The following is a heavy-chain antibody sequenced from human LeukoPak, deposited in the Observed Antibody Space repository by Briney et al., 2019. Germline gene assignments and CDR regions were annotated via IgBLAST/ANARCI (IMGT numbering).Heavy chain of an antibody. V-gene: IGHV3-30*18. J-gene: IGHJ3*02. D-gene: IGHD6-13*01. CDR3: AKEGSSSSWYDAFDI. CDR1: GFTFSSYG. CDR2: ISYDGSNK. Sequence: GRSLRLSCAASGFTFSSYGMHWVRQAPGKGLEWVAVISYDGSNKYYADSVKGRFTISRDNSKNTLYLQMNSLRAEDTAVYYCAKEGSSSSWYDAFDIWGQGTMVTVSS.